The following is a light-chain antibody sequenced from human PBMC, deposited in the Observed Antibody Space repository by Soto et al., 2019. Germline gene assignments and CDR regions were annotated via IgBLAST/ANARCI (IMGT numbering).Light chain of an antibody. CDR2: GAS. Sequence: ELVMTQFPATLSVSPGERATLSCRASQSVSSKIAWYQQKHGQAHRLLIYGASTRATGIPARFSGSGYGTEVTLTISSLQPEDVAVYSGQQYNNWPGTFGQGTKVDIK. CDR3: QQYNNWPGT. CDR1: QSVSSK. V-gene: IGKV3-15*01. J-gene: IGKJ1*01.